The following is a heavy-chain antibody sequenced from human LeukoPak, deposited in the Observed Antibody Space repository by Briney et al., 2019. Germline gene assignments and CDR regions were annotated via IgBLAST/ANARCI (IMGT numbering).Heavy chain of an antibody. J-gene: IGHJ4*02. CDR1: GFTVSSNY. CDR2: IYSGGST. CDR3: ARGVGYYYDSSGYSDY. Sequence: PGGSLRLSCAASGFTVSSNYMSWVRQAPGKGLEWVSVIYSGGSTYYADSVKGRFTISRDNAKNTLYLQMNSLRAEDTAVYYCARGVGYYYDSSGYSDYWGQGTLVTVSS. D-gene: IGHD3-22*01. V-gene: IGHV3-53*01.